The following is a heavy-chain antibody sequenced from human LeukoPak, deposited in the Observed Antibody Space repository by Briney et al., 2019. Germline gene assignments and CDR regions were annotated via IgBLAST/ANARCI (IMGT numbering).Heavy chain of an antibody. CDR2: IYHSAST. V-gene: IGHV4-38-2*02. CDR1: GYSISSGYY. J-gene: IGHJ4*02. Sequence: SETLSLTCTVSGYSISSGYYWGWIRQPPGKGLEWIGSIYHSASTYYNPSLKSRVTISVDTSKNQFSLKLSSVTAADTAVYYCASLDTATIEYYFDYWGQGTLVTVSS. CDR3: ASLDTATIEYYFDY. D-gene: IGHD5-18*01.